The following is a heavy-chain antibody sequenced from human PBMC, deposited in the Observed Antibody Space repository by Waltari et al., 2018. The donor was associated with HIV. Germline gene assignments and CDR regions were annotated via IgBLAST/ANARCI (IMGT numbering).Heavy chain of an antibody. J-gene: IGHJ4*02. Sequence: EVRLVESGGGLVMPGDSLRLSCAASGFTLSDAWMVWVGLAPGKGWWWVGRNKRKLYGVTIEYAAHGKGRFTIPSDDSKHTRHLQMNRRKTEDSAVYYCAPDWSAVQGWRLGGYFDTWGQGTLVTASS. D-gene: IGHD1-26*01. CDR3: APDWSAVQGWRLGGYFDT. CDR2: NKRKLYGVTI. CDR1: GFTLSDAW. V-gene: IGHV3-15*01.